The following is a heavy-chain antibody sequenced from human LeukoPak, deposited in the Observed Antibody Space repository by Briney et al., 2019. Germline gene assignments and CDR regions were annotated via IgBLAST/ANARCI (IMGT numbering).Heavy chain of an antibody. D-gene: IGHD6-13*01. Sequence: SETLSLTCTVSGGSISSYYWSWIRQPPGKGLEWIGYIYTSGSTNYNASLTSGGTILVDTSKKQFSLKLSSVTAADAAVYYCARRIIAGAPTHYYYYMDVWGKGTTVTVSS. CDR3: ARRIIAGAPTHYYYYMDV. CDR1: GGSISSYY. CDR2: IYTSGST. J-gene: IGHJ6*03. V-gene: IGHV4-4*09.